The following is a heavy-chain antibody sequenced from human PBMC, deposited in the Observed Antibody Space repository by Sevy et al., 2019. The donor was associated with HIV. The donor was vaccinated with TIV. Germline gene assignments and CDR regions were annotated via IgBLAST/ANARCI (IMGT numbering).Heavy chain of an antibody. CDR2: IRSSGSDI. J-gene: IGHJ5*02. CDR1: GFTFSNYD. D-gene: IGHD3-22*01. Sequence: GGSLRLSCVASGFTFSNYDMNWVRQAPGKGLEWVSKIRSSGSDIYYADSVKGRFTISRDNAKDSLNLQMNSLRAEDTAVYYCVRNGGAYDSGFDPLGQGTLVTVSS. V-gene: IGHV3-48*03. CDR3: VRNGGAYDSGFDP.